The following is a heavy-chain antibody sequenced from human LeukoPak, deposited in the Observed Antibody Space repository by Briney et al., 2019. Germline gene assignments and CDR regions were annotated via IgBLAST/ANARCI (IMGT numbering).Heavy chain of an antibody. J-gene: IGHJ4*02. CDR2: IFHSGST. CDR1: GGSFSGYY. CDR3: ARDSPYVWGSYRPFDY. V-gene: IGHV4-59*01. Sequence: SETLSLTCAVYGGSFSGYYWSWIRQPPGKRLEWIGYIFHSGSTNYNPSLRGRVTISVDTSKNQFSLKLSSVTAADTAVYYCARDSPYVWGSYRPFDYWGQGTLVTVSS. D-gene: IGHD3-16*02.